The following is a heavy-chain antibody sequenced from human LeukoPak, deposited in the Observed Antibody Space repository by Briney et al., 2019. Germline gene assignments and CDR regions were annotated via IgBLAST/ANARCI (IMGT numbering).Heavy chain of an antibody. CDR3: ARQETTVTYDY. V-gene: IGHV4-39*01. J-gene: IGHJ4*02. Sequence: SETLSLTCTVSGGSISSSSYYWGWIRQPPGQGLEWIGCIYYSGSTYYNPSLKSRVSISVYTSKYQFSLKLSSVTAADMALYDCARQETTVTYDYWGQGTLVTVSS. CDR1: GGSISSSSYY. CDR2: IYYSGST. D-gene: IGHD4-4*01.